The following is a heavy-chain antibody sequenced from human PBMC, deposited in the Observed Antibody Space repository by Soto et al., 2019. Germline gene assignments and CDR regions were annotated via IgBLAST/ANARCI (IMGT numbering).Heavy chain of an antibody. D-gene: IGHD3-22*01. CDR2: IDPSGGST. V-gene: IGHV1-46*01. J-gene: IGHJ4*02. Sequence: QVRLVQSGAEVKKPGASVSISCKTSGFTFTTYYIHWVRQAPGQGLEWMGMIDPSGGSTTYAQKFQGRITMTSDMSTSTVYMELSSLRSEDTAVYYCARVPYDTTGDYAFWGQGTLVTVSS. CDR3: ARVPYDTTGDYAF. CDR1: GFTFTTYY.